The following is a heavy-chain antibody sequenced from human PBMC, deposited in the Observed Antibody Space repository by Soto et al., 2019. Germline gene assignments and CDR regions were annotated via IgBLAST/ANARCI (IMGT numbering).Heavy chain of an antibody. CDR3: AKDRDSSDNAYYFDY. D-gene: IGHD2-15*01. CDR2: IGGRGGGGT. J-gene: IGHJ4*02. V-gene: IGHV3-23*01. CDR1: GFMFSNCA. Sequence: GGSLRLSCAASGFMFSNCAMSWVRQAPGKGLEWVSTIGGRGGGGTYFAESVKGRFTISRDNSKSTLYLQMNSLRAEDTAVYYCAKDRDSSDNAYYFDYWGQGTLVTVFS.